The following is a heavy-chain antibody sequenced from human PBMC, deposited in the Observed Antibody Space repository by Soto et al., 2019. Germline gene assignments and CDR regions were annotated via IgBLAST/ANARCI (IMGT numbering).Heavy chain of an antibody. D-gene: IGHD2-8*01. Sequence: TLSLTCTVSGGSISSSSYYWGWIRQPPGKGLEWIGSIYYSGSTYYMPSLRSRVTLSVDTSKNQFSLRLTSVTAEDTAVYYCASHEGNGNVWPLDYWGQGILVTVSS. V-gene: IGHV4-39*01. J-gene: IGHJ4*02. CDR1: GGSISSSSYY. CDR2: IYYSGST. CDR3: ASHEGNGNVWPLDY.